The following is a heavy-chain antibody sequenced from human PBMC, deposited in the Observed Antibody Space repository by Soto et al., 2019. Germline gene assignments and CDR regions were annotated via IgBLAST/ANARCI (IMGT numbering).Heavy chain of an antibody. V-gene: IGHV3-74*03. CDR3: ADSWLPTSY. Sequence: VVSLRLSCAASGVSFSHYWMHWVRQAPGKGLVWVSRISPDGSTTTYADYVKGRFNISRDNAKSTLYLQMNSLTVEDGAVYYCADSWLPTSYWGQGPLVTVSS. CDR2: ISPDGSTT. J-gene: IGHJ4*02. D-gene: IGHD3-10*01. CDR1: GVSFSHYW.